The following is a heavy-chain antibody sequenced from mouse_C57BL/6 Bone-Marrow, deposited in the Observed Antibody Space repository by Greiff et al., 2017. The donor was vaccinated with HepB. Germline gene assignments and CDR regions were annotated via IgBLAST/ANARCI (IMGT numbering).Heavy chain of an antibody. Sequence: EVKLVESGGGLVKPGGSLKLSCAASGFTFSDYGMHWVRQAPEKGLEWVAYISSGSSTIYYADTVKGRFTISRDNAKNTLFLQMTSLRSEDTAMYYCARTGTGAMDYWGQGTSVTVSS. J-gene: IGHJ4*01. V-gene: IGHV5-17*01. CDR3: ARTGTGAMDY. D-gene: IGHD4-1*01. CDR2: ISSGSSTI. CDR1: GFTFSDYG.